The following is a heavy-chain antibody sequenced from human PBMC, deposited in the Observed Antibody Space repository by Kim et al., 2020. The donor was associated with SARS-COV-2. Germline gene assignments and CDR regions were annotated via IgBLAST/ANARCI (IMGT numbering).Heavy chain of an antibody. V-gene: IGHV1-46*01. J-gene: IGHJ2*01. CDR2: MNPASGST. CDR3: SRDGEPFLEWQKNWPAF. CDR1: GFILRDYY. Sequence: ASVKVSCKASGFILRDYYIHWVRQAPGQGLEWMGIMNPASGSTNYAEEFHARVTMTRDTSTSTVYMELSSLRSEDTAGYYCSRDGEPFLEWQKNWPAFWG. D-gene: IGHD3-3*02.